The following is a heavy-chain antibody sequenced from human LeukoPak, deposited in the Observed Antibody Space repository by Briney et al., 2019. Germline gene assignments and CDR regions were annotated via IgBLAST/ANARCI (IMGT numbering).Heavy chain of an antibody. CDR1: GFTFSSYW. V-gene: IGHV3-7*01. CDR3: AREVELTTVVPDGFDY. J-gene: IGHJ4*02. Sequence: GASLRLSCAASGFTFSSYWMNWVRQAPGQGPEWVANIKQDGSEKYYVDSVKGRFTISRDNAKNSLYLQMNSLRAEDTAVYYCAREVELTTVVPDGFDYWGQGTLVTVSS. CDR2: IKQDGSEK. D-gene: IGHD4-17*01.